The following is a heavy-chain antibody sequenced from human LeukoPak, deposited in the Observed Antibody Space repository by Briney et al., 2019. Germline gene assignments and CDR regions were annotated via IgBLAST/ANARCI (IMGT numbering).Heavy chain of an antibody. CDR3: ARATAMVRGVIPLFDY. J-gene: IGHJ4*02. CDR2: IYHSGST. D-gene: IGHD3-10*01. CDR1: GGSISSGGYS. V-gene: IGHV4-30-2*01. Sequence: SETLSLTCAVSGGSISSGGYSWSWIRQPPGKGLEWIGYIYHSGSTYYNPSLKSRVTISVDRSKNQFSLKLSSVTAADTVVYYCARATAMVRGVIPLFDYWGQGTLVTVSS.